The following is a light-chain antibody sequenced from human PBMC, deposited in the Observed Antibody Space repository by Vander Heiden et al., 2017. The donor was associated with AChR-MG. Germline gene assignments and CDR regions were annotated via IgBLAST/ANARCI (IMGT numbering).Light chain of an antibody. Sequence: QSVLTQPPSVSAAPRQRVTIPCSGSSSNIGNNAVNWYQQLPGKAPKLLIYYDDLLPSGVSDRFSGSKSGTSASLAISGLQSEDEADYYCAAWDDRLNGRVFGGGTKLTVL. V-gene: IGLV1-36*01. CDR3: AAWDDRLNGRV. J-gene: IGLJ3*02. CDR1: SSNIGNNA. CDR2: YDD.